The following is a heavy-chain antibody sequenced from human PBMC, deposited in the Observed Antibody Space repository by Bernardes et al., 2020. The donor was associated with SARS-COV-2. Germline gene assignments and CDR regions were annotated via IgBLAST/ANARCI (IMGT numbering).Heavy chain of an antibody. D-gene: IGHD3-10*01. J-gene: IGHJ4*02. Sequence: GGCLSPSRAASGFTLDGYALYWVPPTPGKGLEWVSSISWDSGSIGYADSVKGRFTISRDNAKNSLYLQMNFLRAEDTALYYCAKDYGSGSSFFDYWGQGTLVTVSS. CDR2: ISWDSGSI. CDR3: AKDYGSGSSFFDY. CDR1: GFTLDGYA. V-gene: IGHV3-9*01.